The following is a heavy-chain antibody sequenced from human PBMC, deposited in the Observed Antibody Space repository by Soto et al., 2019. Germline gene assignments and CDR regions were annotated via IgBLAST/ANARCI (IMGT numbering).Heavy chain of an antibody. Sequence: QVQLVESGGGVVQPGRSLRLSCEVSGFAFNTSGMYWVRQSPGRGLEWVAVISYDGNTQYYAESLKGRFTISRDNSKHTLFLNMNRLRSEDTAVYYCATKVRVKNYYYYGMDPWGQGTLVTVSS. CDR2: ISYDGNTQ. D-gene: IGHD2-21*01. V-gene: IGHV3-30*03. CDR1: GFAFNTSG. CDR3: ATKVRVKNYYYYGMDP. J-gene: IGHJ6*02.